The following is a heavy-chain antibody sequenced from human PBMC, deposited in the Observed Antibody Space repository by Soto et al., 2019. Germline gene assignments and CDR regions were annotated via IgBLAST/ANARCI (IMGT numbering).Heavy chain of an antibody. J-gene: IGHJ6*03. CDR3: GMDVIFCRGGSCYGVPMDG. CDR2: IQSGGTT. Sequence: EVQLVESGGGLVQPGGSLKLSCAASGFTVSSKYMSWVRQAPGKGLEWVSLIQSGGTTYYADSAKGRFSISRDSSKNMLHLQRDSLRADETAMYYCGMDVIFCRGGSCYGVPMDGWGTRTTVTVSS. D-gene: IGHD2-15*01. V-gene: IGHV3-66*01. CDR1: GFTVSSKY.